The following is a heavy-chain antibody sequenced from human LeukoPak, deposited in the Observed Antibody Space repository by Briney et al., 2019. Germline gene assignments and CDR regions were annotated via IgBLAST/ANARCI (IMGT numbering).Heavy chain of an antibody. D-gene: IGHD6-13*01. CDR3: AKAGMYSSSWDDSFFDL. J-gene: IGHJ2*01. CDR2: ISGSGTTT. Sequence: GGSLRLSCEASGFTFSSYVMSWVRQAPGQGLEWVSGISGSGTTTYYADSVKGRFTISRDNSENTLYLRMNGPRVEDTAVYYCAKAGMYSSSWDDSFFDLWGRGTLVTVSS. V-gene: IGHV3-23*01. CDR1: GFTFSSYV.